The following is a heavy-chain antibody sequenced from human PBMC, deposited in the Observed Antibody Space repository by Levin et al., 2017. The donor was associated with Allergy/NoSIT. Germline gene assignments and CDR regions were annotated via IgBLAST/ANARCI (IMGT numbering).Heavy chain of an antibody. CDR1: GFTFSSYA. CDR3: AKEMTRVIPVFDY. D-gene: IGHD4-17*01. CDR2: ITDSGRT. Sequence: PGGSLRLSCAASGFTFSSYAMSWVRQVPGKGLEWVSAITDSGRTYYADSVKGRFTVSRDNSKTTLFLQMNSLRADDPAVYYCAKEMTRVIPVFDYWGQGTLVTVSS. J-gene: IGHJ4*02. V-gene: IGHV3-23*01.